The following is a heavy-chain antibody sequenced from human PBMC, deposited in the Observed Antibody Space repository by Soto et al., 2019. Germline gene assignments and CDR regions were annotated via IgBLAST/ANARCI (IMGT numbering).Heavy chain of an antibody. V-gene: IGHV4-30-4*01. Sequence: SETLSLTCSVSGGSINSGDYYWTWIRQPPGKGLEWIGYINYRGTTYYNPSLESRVTIAVDTSRTQFSLKLTSVTAADTAVYYCARAPSTYYYDLNGYCYNWFDPWGQGIQVTVSS. CDR2: INYRGTT. J-gene: IGHJ5*02. CDR1: GGSINSGDYY. D-gene: IGHD3-22*01. CDR3: ARAPSTYYYDLNGYCYNWFDP.